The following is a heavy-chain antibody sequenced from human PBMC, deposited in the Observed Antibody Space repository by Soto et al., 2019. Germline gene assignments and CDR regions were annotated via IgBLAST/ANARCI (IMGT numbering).Heavy chain of an antibody. CDR1: GYTFTNYA. D-gene: IGHD3-3*01. Sequence: GASVKVSCKASGYTFTNYAMHRVRQAPGQRVEWMGWINAGNGDTKYSQNFQGRVTITRDTSASTAYMELSSLRSEDKAVYYCARDPYYSFWSSSNWFDPWGQGTLVTVSS. J-gene: IGHJ5*02. CDR2: INAGNGDT. CDR3: ARDPYYSFWSSSNWFDP. V-gene: IGHV1-3*01.